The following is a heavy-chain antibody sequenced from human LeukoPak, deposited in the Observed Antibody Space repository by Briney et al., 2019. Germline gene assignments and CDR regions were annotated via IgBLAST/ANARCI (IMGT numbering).Heavy chain of an antibody. V-gene: IGHV5-51*01. J-gene: IGHJ4*02. D-gene: IGHD6-19*01. CDR1: GYSFTSYW. CDR3: AATSEGYSSGWYRSGDGFDY. Sequence: GESLKISCKGSGYSFTSYWIAWVRQMPGKGLEWMGIIYPGDSDTRYSPSFQGQVTISADKSISTAYLQWSSLKAPDTAMYYCAATSEGYSSGWYRSGDGFDYWGQGTLVTVSS. CDR2: IYPGDSDT.